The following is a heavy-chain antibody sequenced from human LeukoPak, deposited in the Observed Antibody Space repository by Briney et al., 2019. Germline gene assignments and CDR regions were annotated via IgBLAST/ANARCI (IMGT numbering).Heavy chain of an antibody. D-gene: IGHD3-22*01. Sequence: ASVKVSCKASGYTFTSYDINWVRQAPGQGLEWMGWMNPNSGNTGYAQKFQGRVTMTRNTSISTAYMELSSLRSEDTAVYYCARVFRNRYYYDSSGYYPFGYWGQGTLVTVSS. CDR1: GYTFTSYD. CDR3: ARVFRNRYYYDSSGYYPFGY. V-gene: IGHV1-8*01. CDR2: MNPNSGNT. J-gene: IGHJ4*02.